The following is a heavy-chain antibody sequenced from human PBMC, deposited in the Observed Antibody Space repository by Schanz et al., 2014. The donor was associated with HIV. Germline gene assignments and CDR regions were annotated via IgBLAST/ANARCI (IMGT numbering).Heavy chain of an antibody. CDR1: GYTFTGFG. J-gene: IGHJ5*02. CDR2: ISAYNGNT. V-gene: IGHV1-18*01. D-gene: IGHD2-8*01. Sequence: QVYLVQSGAEVKKPGASVKVSCKASGYTFTGFGISWVRQAPGQGLEWVGWISAYNGNTNYAQKLQGRVTMTTDTSTSTACMELRSLRSDDTAVYYCARSPEILKVYGLGFDPWGQGTLVTVSS. CDR3: ARSPEILKVYGLGFDP.